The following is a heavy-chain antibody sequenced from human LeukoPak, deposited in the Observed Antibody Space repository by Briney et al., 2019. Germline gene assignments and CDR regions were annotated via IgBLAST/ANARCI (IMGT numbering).Heavy chain of an antibody. J-gene: IGHJ4*02. CDR1: GYTFTGYY. V-gene: IGHV1-2*02. Sequence: ASVKVSCKASGYTFTGYYMHWVRQAPGQGLEWMGWINPNSGGTNYAQKFQGRVTMTRDTSISTAYMELSRLRSDDTAVYYCAHPRPYYDSSGFDYWGQGTLVTVSS. CDR2: INPNSGGT. CDR3: AHPRPYYDSSGFDY. D-gene: IGHD3-22*01.